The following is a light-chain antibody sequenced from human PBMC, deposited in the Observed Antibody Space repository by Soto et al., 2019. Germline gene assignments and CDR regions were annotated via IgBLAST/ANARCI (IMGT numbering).Light chain of an antibody. CDR3: CSYAGSVV. Sequence: QAVVTQPASVSGSPGQSITISCTGTSSDVGSYNLVSWYQQHPGKAPKLTIYEGSKRPSGVSNRFSGSKSGNTASLTISGLQAEDEADYYCCSYAGSVVFGGGTKLTVL. CDR2: EGS. V-gene: IGLV2-23*01. CDR1: SSDVGSYNL. J-gene: IGLJ2*01.